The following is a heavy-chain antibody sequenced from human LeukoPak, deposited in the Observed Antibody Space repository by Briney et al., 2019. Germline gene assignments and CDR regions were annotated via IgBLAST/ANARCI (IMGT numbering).Heavy chain of an antibody. J-gene: IGHJ4*02. D-gene: IGHD2-21*01. CDR3: ARGRGGRLFPLFDY. Sequence: SGGSLRLSCAASGFTFSSYSMNWVRQAPGKGLEWVSYISSSSSTIYYADSVKGRFTISRDNAKDSLYLQMNSLRAEDTAVYYCARGRGGRLFPLFDYWGQGTLVTASS. CDR1: GFTFSSYS. V-gene: IGHV3-48*01. CDR2: ISSSSSTI.